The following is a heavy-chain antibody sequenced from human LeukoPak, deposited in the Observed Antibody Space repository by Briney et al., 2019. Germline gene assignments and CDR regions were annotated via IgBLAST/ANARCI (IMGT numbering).Heavy chain of an antibody. J-gene: IGHJ4*02. Sequence: ASVTVSYKASGYTFTGYYMHWVRQAPGQGLEWMGWINPNSGGTNYAQKFQGRVTMTRDTSISTAYMELSRLRSDDTAVYYCARDLSPHNPPYSGYDYHFDYWGQGTLVTVSS. D-gene: IGHD5-12*01. CDR1: GYTFTGYY. CDR3: ARDLSPHNPPYSGYDYHFDY. V-gene: IGHV1-2*02. CDR2: INPNSGGT.